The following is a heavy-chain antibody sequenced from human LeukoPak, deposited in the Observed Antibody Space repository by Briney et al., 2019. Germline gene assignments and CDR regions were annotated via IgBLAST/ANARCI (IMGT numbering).Heavy chain of an antibody. CDR1: GGSFSVYY. CDR2: THSSGST. D-gene: IGHD5-24*01. J-gene: IGHJ4*02. V-gene: IGHV4-34*11. Sequence: SETLSLTCAVYGGSFSVYYWSWIRQPPGKGLEWIGHTHSSGSTNYNPSLKSRVTISVDTSKNQFSLKLSSMTAADTAVYWCAGVLRVEMVVNYWGQGTLVTVSS. CDR3: AGVLRVEMVVNY.